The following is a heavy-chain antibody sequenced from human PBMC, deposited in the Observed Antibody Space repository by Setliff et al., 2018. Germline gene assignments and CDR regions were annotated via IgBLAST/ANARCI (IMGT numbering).Heavy chain of an antibody. D-gene: IGHD3-22*01. CDR3: ARVAYYYDSSGYLSGAFDI. Sequence: SETLSLTCTVSGGSISSYYWGWIRQSPGKGLEWIGYIYYSGSTNYNPSLKSRVTISVDTSKNQFSLKLSSVTAADTAVYYCARVAYYYDSSGYLSGAFDIWGQGTMVTVSS. CDR1: GGSISSYY. J-gene: IGHJ3*02. V-gene: IGHV4-59*01. CDR2: IYYSGST.